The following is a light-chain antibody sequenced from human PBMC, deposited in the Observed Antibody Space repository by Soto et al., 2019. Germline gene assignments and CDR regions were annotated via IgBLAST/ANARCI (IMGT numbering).Light chain of an antibody. CDR2: GAS. J-gene: IGKJ2*01. V-gene: IGKV3-20*01. Sequence: EIVLTQSPGTLSLSSGERATLSCRASQSVSSNYLAWYQQKPGQAPRLLIYGASSRATGIPDRFSGSGSGEDFTFTISRLEPEDFAVYFCQEYGSPPYTFGPGTKLEIK. CDR1: QSVSSNY. CDR3: QEYGSPPYT.